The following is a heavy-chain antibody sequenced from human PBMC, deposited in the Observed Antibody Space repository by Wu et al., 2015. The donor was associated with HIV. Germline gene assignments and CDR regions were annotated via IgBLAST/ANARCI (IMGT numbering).Heavy chain of an antibody. V-gene: IGHV1-46*01. CDR3: TRGPDFDY. J-gene: IGHJ4*02. CDR1: GYTFINSY. CDR2: INPSGGST. Sequence: QVQLVQSGAEVKKPGASVKLSCKASGYTFINSYIHWVRQAPGQGLEWMGIINPSGGSTDYIQKFQGRVTMTRDTSTSTVYMQLSGLTSEDTAMYFCTRGPDFDYWGQGTLVTASS.